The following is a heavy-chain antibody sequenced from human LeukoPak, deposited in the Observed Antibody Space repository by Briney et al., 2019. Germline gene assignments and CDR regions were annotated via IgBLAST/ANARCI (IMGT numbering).Heavy chain of an antibody. J-gene: IGHJ4*02. CDR2: IIPIFGTA. CDR3: ARAARYSGYDLDY. V-gene: IGHV1-69*13. Sequence: GASVKVSCKASGGTFSSYAISWVRQAPGQGLEWMGGIIPIFGTANYAQKFQGRVTITADESTSTAYMELSSLRSEDMAVYYCARAARYSGYDLDYWGQGTLVTVSS. CDR1: GGTFSSYA. D-gene: IGHD5-12*01.